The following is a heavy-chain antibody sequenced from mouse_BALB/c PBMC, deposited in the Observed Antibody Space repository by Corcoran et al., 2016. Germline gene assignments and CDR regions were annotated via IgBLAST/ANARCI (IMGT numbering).Heavy chain of an antibody. CDR2: INPYNDGT. CDR3: ARDRYGYAMDY. D-gene: IGHD2-14*01. CDR1: GYTFTRYV. Sequence: EVQLQQSGPELVKPGASVKMSCKASGYTFTRYVMHWVKQKPGQGLVWIGYINPYNDGTKYNEKFKGKATLTADKSASTAYMELSSLTSEDSAVYYCARDRYGYAMDYWGQGTSVTVSS. V-gene: IGHV1S136*01. J-gene: IGHJ4*01.